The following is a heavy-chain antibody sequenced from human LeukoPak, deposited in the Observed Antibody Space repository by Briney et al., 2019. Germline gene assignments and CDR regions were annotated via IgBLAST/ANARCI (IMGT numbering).Heavy chain of an antibody. Sequence: PSETLSLTCTVSGGSISSSAYHWGWIRQPPGKGLEWVGSIHSSGSTYYNLSLKSRVTMSVDTSKNQFSLKLSSVTAADTAVYYCAREARVAAAGTAGINFDYWGQGTLVTVSS. V-gene: IGHV4-39*07. CDR2: IHSSGST. J-gene: IGHJ4*02. CDR1: GGSISSSAYH. D-gene: IGHD6-13*01. CDR3: AREARVAAAGTAGINFDY.